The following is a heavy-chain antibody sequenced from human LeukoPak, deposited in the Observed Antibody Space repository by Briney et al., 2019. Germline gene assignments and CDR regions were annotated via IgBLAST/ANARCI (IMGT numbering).Heavy chain of an antibody. Sequence: SESLSLTCTVSGGSISSYYWSWIRQPAGKGLEWIGRIYTSGSTNYNPSLKSRVTISVDTSKNQFSLKVGSVTTADTAVYYCARLDPDNYGYVPDYWGQGTLVTVSS. CDR1: GGSISSYY. D-gene: IGHD3-16*01. J-gene: IGHJ4*02. CDR2: IYTSGST. CDR3: ARLDPDNYGYVPDY. V-gene: IGHV4-4*07.